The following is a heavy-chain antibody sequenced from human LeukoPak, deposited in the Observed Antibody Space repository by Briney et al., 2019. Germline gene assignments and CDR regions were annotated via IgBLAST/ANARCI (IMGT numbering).Heavy chain of an antibody. V-gene: IGHV7-4-1*02. CDR1: GYTFTSYA. Sequence: GASVKVSCKASGYTFTSYAMNWVRQAPGQGLEWMGWINTNTGNPTYAQGFTGRFVFSLDTSVSTAYLQISSLKAEDTAVYYCARVSQDDNVWGNYGYYYMDVWGKGTTVTVSS. J-gene: IGHJ6*03. CDR2: INTNTGNP. CDR3: ARVSQDDNVWGNYGYYYMDV. D-gene: IGHD3-16*01.